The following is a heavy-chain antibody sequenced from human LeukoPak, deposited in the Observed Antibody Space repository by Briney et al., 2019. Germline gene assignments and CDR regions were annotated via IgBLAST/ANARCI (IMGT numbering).Heavy chain of an antibody. CDR2: IYYSGST. D-gene: IGHD4-17*01. J-gene: IGHJ4*02. V-gene: IGHV4-59*12. Sequence: SETLSLTCTVSGGSISSYYWSWIRQPPGKGLEWIGYIYYSGSTNYNPSLKSRVTISVDTSKNQFSLKLSSVTAADTAVYYCARDYDYGDTPPTFDYWGQGTLVTVSS. CDR1: GGSISSYY. CDR3: ARDYDYGDTPPTFDY.